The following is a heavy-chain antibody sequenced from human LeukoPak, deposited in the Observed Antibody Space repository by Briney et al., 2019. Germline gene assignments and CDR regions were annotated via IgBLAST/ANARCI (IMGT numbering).Heavy chain of an antibody. J-gene: IGHJ4*02. CDR2: MNQDGGQI. Sequence: PGGSLRLSCAASGFTFSTFWMSWVRQAPGKGLEWVAGMNQDGGQIYYVDSVKGRFTISRDNAKNSLYLQMNSLRAEDTAVYYCARDSYDVGFYFDYWGQGTLITVSS. CDR3: ARDSYDVGFYFDY. CDR1: GFTFSTFW. V-gene: IGHV3-7*01. D-gene: IGHD3-16*01.